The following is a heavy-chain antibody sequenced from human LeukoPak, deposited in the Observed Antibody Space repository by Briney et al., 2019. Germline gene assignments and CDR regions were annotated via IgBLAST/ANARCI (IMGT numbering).Heavy chain of an antibody. J-gene: IGHJ3*02. CDR3: ARGYSYGYQEDAFDI. CDR1: GFTFSSYS. D-gene: IGHD5-18*01. CDR2: ISSSSSYI. V-gene: IGHV3-21*01. Sequence: GGSLRLSCAASGFTFSSYSMNWVRQAPGKGLEWVSSISSSSSYIYYADSVKGRFAISRDNAKNPLYLQMNSLRAEDTAVYYCARGYSYGYQEDAFDIWGQGTMVTVSS.